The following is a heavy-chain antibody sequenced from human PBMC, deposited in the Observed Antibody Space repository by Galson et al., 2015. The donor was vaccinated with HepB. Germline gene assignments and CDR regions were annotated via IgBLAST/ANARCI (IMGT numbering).Heavy chain of an antibody. CDR1: GFTFSSYA. CDR2: ISSNGGST. J-gene: IGHJ6*02. CDR3: VKGPRGYYYGMDV. V-gene: IGHV3-64D*06. Sequence: SLRLSCAASGFTFSSYALHWVRQAPGKGLEYVSAISSNGGSTYYADSVKGRFTISRDNPKNTLYLQVTSLRAEDTAVYYCVKGPRGYYYGMDVWGQGTTVTVSS.